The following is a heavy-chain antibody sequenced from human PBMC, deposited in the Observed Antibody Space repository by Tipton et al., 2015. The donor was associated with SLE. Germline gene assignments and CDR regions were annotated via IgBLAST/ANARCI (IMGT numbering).Heavy chain of an antibody. CDR1: GGSINNYY. CDR2: ISDSGST. D-gene: IGHD3/OR15-3a*01. V-gene: IGHV4-59*01. CDR3: ARLDWGYFDY. J-gene: IGHJ4*01. Sequence: TLSLTCTVSGGSINNYYWSWIRQPPGKGLDWIGYISDSGSTNYNPSLKSRVTISVDKSKSQFSLKLSSVTAADTAVYYCARLDWGYFDYWGQGTLVTVSS.